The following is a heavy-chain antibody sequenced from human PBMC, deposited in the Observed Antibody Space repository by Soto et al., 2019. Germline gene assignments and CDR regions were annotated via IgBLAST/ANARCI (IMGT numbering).Heavy chain of an antibody. J-gene: IGHJ4*02. CDR3: ARDCLDYDYIWGSYRFSLCY. CDR2: INPNSGGT. CDR1: GYTFTAYN. D-gene: IGHD3-16*02. Sequence: ASVKVSCKASGYTFTAYNMHWVRQAPGQGLEWMGWINPNSGGTNYAQKFQGWVTMTRDTSISTAYMELSRLRSDDTAVYYCARDCLDYDYIWGSYRFSLCYWGQGTLVTVSS. V-gene: IGHV1-2*04.